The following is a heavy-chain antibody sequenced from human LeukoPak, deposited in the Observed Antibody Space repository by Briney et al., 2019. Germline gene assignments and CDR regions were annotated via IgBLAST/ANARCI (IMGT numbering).Heavy chain of an antibody. Sequence: GGSLRLSCAASGFTSSSYWMSWVRQAPGNGLEWVANIKQDGSETYYVNSVRGRFTISRDNAKNSLYLQMNSLRAEDTAVYYCAREGRAAAASFDFWGQGTLVTVSS. D-gene: IGHD6-13*01. J-gene: IGHJ4*02. V-gene: IGHV3-7*04. CDR2: IKQDGSET. CDR1: GFTSSSYW. CDR3: AREGRAAAASFDF.